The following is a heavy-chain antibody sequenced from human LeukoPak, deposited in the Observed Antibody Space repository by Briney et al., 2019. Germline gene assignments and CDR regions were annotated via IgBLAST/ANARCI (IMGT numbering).Heavy chain of an antibody. Sequence: KSSETLSLTCAVYGDSFSGHYWSWIRQPPGKGLEWIGEITDGGRTSYSPSLKSRATISIVPSQSQFSLQLDSVTAADTAIYYCVRRTRVAMPNALDLISDFWGQGTLVTVSS. CDR2: ITDGGRT. V-gene: IGHV4-34*01. D-gene: IGHD2-2*01. CDR3: VRRTRVAMPNALDLISDF. CDR1: GDSFSGHY. J-gene: IGHJ4*02.